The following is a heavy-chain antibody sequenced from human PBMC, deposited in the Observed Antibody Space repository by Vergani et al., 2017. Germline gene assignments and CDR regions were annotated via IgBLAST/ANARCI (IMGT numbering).Heavy chain of an antibody. J-gene: IGHJ4*02. CDR1: GGSISSSSYY. Sequence: QLQLQESGPGLVKPSETLSLTCTVSGGSISSSSYYWGWIRQPPGKGLEWIGSIYYSGSTYYNPSLKSRVTISVDTSKNQFSLKLSSVTAADTAVYYCARTPPTRGVLQDYWGQGTLVTVSS. D-gene: IGHD1-14*01. CDR2: IYYSGST. CDR3: ARTPPTRGVLQDY. V-gene: IGHV4-39*07.